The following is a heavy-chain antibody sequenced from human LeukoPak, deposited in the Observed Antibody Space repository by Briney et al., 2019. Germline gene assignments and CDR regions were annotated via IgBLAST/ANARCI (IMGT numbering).Heavy chain of an antibody. CDR2: INHSGST. D-gene: IGHD6-13*01. J-gene: IGHJ5*02. CDR1: GGSISSYY. CDR3: ARRPGRMAAARRGINWFDP. V-gene: IGHV4-34*01. Sequence: PSETLSLTCTVSGGSISSYYWSWIRQPPGKGLEWIGEINHSGSTNYNPSLKSRVTISVDTSKNQFSLKLSSVTAADTAVYYCARRPGRMAAARRGINWFDPWGQGTLVTVSS.